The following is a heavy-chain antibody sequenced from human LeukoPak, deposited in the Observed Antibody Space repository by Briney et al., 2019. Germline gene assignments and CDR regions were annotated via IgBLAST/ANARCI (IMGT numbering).Heavy chain of an antibody. CDR3: AKVGDTAMVTEGVDFDY. J-gene: IGHJ4*02. Sequence: GASLRLSCAASGFTFSSYTMSWVRQAPGKGLGWVSVISGGGGSTYYADSVKGPFTISRDNSKNTLYLQMNSLRAEDTAVYYCAKVGDTAMVTEGVDFDYWGQGTLVTVSS. D-gene: IGHD5-18*01. CDR2: ISGGGGST. V-gene: IGHV3-23*01. CDR1: GFTFSSYT.